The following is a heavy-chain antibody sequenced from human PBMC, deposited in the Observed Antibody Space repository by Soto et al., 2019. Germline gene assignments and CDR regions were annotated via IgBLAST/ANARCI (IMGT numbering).Heavy chain of an antibody. J-gene: IGHJ5*02. Sequence: PGGSLRLSCAASGFTFRDYYMSWIRQAPGKGLEWISYIHSSGTTIYYTDSVRGRFTISRDNAKNSLYLQMNSLRAADTAVHYCVTAANWSDFDTCGQGPLFTVP. CDR1: GFTFRDYY. D-gene: IGHD1-1*01. CDR2: IHSSGTTI. CDR3: VTAANWSDFDT. V-gene: IGHV3-11*01.